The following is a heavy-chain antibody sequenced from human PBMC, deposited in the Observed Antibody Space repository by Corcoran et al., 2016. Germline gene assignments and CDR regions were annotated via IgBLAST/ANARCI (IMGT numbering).Heavy chain of an antibody. CDR1: GFSFSSHW. J-gene: IGHJ2*01. CDR3: ARDHVGPGLYFDL. D-gene: IGHD3-10*01. CDR2: MNQAGSEK. V-gene: IGHV3-7*01. Sequence: EVQLVDSGGGLVRPGGSLRLSCAASGFSFSSHWMSWVRQAPGKGLEWVANMNQAGSEKYYVDSVKGRFTISRDNAMNSMYLQMNSLRGEDTAVYYCARDHVGPGLYFDLWGRGTLVTVSS.